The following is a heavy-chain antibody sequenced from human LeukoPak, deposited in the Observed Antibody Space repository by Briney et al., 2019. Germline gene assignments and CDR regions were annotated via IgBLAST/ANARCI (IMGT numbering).Heavy chain of an antibody. Sequence: ASVKVSCKASGYTFTSYYMHWVRQAPGQGLERMGIINPSGGSTSYAQKFQGRVTMTRDTSTSTVYMELSSLRSEDMAVYYCARGGRGLWDYGSGIRRRFDYWGQGTLVTVSS. CDR3: ARGGRGLWDYGSGIRRRFDY. D-gene: IGHD3-10*01. J-gene: IGHJ4*02. CDR1: GYTFTSYY. V-gene: IGHV1-46*01. CDR2: INPSGGST.